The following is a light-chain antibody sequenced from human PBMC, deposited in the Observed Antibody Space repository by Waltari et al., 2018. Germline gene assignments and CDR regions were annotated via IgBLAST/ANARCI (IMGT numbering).Light chain of an antibody. J-gene: IGLJ1*01. CDR2: EVT. Sequence: QSALTQPASVSGSPGQSITIPCTGTSSDVRNYKLVSWYQQHPGKAPKLMIYEVTKRPSGVSNRFSGSKSGTTASLTISGLQADDEADYYCCSYSGSSTSLGFGTGTKVTV. CDR3: CSYSGSSTSLG. V-gene: IGLV2-23*02. CDR1: SSDVRNYKL.